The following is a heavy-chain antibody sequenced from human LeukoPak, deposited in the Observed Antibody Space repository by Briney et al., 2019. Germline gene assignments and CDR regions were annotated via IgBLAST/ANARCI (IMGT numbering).Heavy chain of an antibody. CDR3: ATGPVSITMIVVVITTYGAFDI. CDR2: ISGSGGST. V-gene: IGHV3-23*01. CDR1: GFTFSSYA. J-gene: IGHJ3*02. D-gene: IGHD3-22*01. Sequence: SGGSLRLSCAASGFTFSSYAMSWVRQAPGKGLEWVSAISGSGGSTYYADSVKGRFTISRDNSKNTLYLQMNSLRAEDTAVYYCATGPVSITMIVVVITTYGAFDIWGQGTMVTVSS.